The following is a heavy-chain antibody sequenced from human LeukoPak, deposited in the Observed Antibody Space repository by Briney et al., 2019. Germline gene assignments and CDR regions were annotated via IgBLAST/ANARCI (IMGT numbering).Heavy chain of an antibody. Sequence: SETLSLTCAVYGGSFSGYYWSWIRQPPGKGLEWIGEINHSGSTYYNPSLKSRVTISVDTSKNQFSLKLSSVTAADSAVYYCARSYYYASSGYPYFDYWGRGTLVTVSS. J-gene: IGHJ4*02. CDR1: GGSFSGYY. CDR3: ARSYYYASSGYPYFDY. D-gene: IGHD3-22*01. CDR2: INHSGST. V-gene: IGHV4-34*01.